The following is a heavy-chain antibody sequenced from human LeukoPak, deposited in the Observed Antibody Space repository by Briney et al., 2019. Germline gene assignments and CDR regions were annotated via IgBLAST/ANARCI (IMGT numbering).Heavy chain of an antibody. CDR3: ARLGVVIDDAFDI. V-gene: IGHV4-39*01. CDR1: GGSISSSSYY. D-gene: IGHD3-3*01. Sequence: SETLSLTCTVSGGSISSSSYYWGWIRQPPGKGLEWIGSIYYSGSTYYTPSLKSRVTISVDTPKNQFSLKLSSVTAADTAVYYCARLGVVIDDAFDIWGQGTMVTVSS. J-gene: IGHJ3*02. CDR2: IYYSGST.